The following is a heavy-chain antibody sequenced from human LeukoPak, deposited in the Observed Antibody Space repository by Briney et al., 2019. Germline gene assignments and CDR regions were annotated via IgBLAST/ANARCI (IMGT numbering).Heavy chain of an antibody. D-gene: IGHD6-13*01. CDR2: INPNSGGT. Sequence: ASVTVSCKASGYTFTGYYMHWVRQAPGQGLEWMGWINPNSGGTNYAQKFQGRATMTRDTSISTAYMELSRLRSDDTAVYYCARCIAAAGTMGYMDVWGKGTTVTVSS. J-gene: IGHJ6*03. CDR3: ARCIAAAGTMGYMDV. V-gene: IGHV1-2*02. CDR1: GYTFTGYY.